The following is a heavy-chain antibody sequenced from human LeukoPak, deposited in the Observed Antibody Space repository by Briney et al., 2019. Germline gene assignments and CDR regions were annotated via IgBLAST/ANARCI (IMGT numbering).Heavy chain of an antibody. CDR3: ARVAHGSGSYYLNWFDP. J-gene: IGHJ5*02. CDR1: GFTFSTFA. D-gene: IGHD3-10*01. Sequence: PGGSLRLSCEASGFTFSTFAMIWVRQPPGKGLEWVSSIFPSGGEIHYADSVRGRFTISRDNAKNSLYLQMNSLRAEDTAVYYCARVAHGSGSYYLNWFDPWGQGTLVTVSS. CDR2: IFPSGGEI. V-gene: IGHV3-21*01.